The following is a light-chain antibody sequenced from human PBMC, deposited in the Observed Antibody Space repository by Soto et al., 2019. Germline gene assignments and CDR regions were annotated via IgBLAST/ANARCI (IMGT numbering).Light chain of an antibody. CDR2: DVS. CDR1: SSDVGGYNY. CDR3: SSYTITSTLV. J-gene: IGLJ2*01. Sequence: QSVRTQPASVSGSPGQSITISCTGTSSDVGGYNYVSWYQQHPGKAPKLMIYDVSNRPSGVSDRFSGSKSGNTASLTISGLQAEDETDYYCSSYTITSTLVFGGGTKVTVL. V-gene: IGLV2-14*01.